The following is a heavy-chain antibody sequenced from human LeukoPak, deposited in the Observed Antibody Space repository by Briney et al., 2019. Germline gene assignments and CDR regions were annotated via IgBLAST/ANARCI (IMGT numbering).Heavy chain of an antibody. J-gene: IGHJ4*02. CDR3: ARGTVTKTPDY. CDR2: INPNSGGT. CDR1: GYTFTSYG. D-gene: IGHD4-17*01. Sequence: GASVKVSCKASGYTFTSYGISWVRQAPGQGLEGMGWINPNSGGTNYAQKFQGRVTMTRDTSISTAYMELSRLRSDDTAVYYCARGTVTKTPDYWGQGTLVTVSS. V-gene: IGHV1-2*02.